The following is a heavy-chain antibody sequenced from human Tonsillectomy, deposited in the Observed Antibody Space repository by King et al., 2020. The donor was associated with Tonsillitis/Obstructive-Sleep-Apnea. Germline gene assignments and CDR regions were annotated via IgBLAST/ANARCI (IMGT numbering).Heavy chain of an antibody. V-gene: IGHV4-39*01. D-gene: IGHD3-16*01. CDR2: IHYSGST. CDR1: GGSISSSSYY. J-gene: IGHJ6*03. CDR3: ARSLGLNYVSYYYYMDV. Sequence: QLQESGPGLVKPSETLSLTCTVSGGSISSSSYYWGWIREPPGKGLEWIGSIHYSGSTYYNPSLKSRVTISGDTSKNQFSLKLSSVTAADTAVYYCARSLGLNYVSYYYYMDVWGKGTTVTVSS.